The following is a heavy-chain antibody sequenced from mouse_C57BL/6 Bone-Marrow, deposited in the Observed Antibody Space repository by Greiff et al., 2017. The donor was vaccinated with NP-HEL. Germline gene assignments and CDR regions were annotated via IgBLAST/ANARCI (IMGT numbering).Heavy chain of an antibody. CDR3: ARRGSNYPFAY. D-gene: IGHD2-5*01. Sequence: VQGVESGGGLVKPGGSLKLSCAASGFTFSSYTMSWVRQTPEKRLEWVATISGGGGNTYFPDSVQGRFTISRGNAKNTLYLQMSSLRSEDTAVDYCARRGSNYPFAYWGQGTLVTVSA. J-gene: IGHJ3*01. CDR2: ISGGGGNT. CDR1: GFTFSSYT. V-gene: IGHV5-9*04.